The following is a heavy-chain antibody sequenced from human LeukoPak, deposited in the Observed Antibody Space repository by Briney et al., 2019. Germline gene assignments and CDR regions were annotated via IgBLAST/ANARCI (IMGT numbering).Heavy chain of an antibody. Sequence: ASVKVSCKASGYTFTGYYMHWVRQAPGQGLEWMGWINPNSGGTNYAQKFQGRVTMTRDTSISTAYMELSRLRSDDTAAYYCASDFYGSANDAFDIWGQGTMVTVSS. CDR1: GYTFTGYY. V-gene: IGHV1-2*02. CDR2: INPNSGGT. D-gene: IGHD3-10*01. J-gene: IGHJ3*02. CDR3: ASDFYGSANDAFDI.